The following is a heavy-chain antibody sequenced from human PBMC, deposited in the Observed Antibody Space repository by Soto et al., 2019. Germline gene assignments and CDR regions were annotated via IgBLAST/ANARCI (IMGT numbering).Heavy chain of an antibody. CDR2: ISSPSTYI. CDR3: RSTLATPYSSRPVDL. J-gene: IGHJ3*01. V-gene: IGHV3-21*02. D-gene: IGHD2-21*01. Sequence: EVQLVESGGGLVKPGGSLRLSCAASGFTFSSSDMTWVRQAPGKGLEWVSSISSPSTYIYYADSVKDRFTISRDNARNLLYLQMNSLRDDDTAVYYCRSTLATPYSSRPVDLWGQGTMVNVSS. CDR1: GFTFSSSD.